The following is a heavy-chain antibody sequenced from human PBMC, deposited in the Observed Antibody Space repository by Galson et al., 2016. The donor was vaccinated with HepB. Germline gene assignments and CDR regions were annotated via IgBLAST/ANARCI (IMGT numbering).Heavy chain of an antibody. CDR3: AKDHTGSTVGWSDGMDV. D-gene: IGHD1-7*01. Sequence: LRLSCAASGFSFCTFAMSWVRQAPGKGLEWISGITGTGGGTYYADSVKGRFTISRDTSKNTLFLQLSSLRVEDTAVYYCAKDHTGSTVGWSDGMDVWGQGTRVTVSS. V-gene: IGHV3-23*01. CDR2: ITGTGGGT. CDR1: GFSFCTFA. J-gene: IGHJ6*02.